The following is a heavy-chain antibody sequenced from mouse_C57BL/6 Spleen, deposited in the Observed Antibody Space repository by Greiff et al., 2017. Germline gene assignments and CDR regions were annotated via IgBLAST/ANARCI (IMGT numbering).Heavy chain of an antibody. Sequence: EVKVVESEGGLVQPGSSMKLSCTASGFTFSDYYMAWVRQVPEKGLEWVANINYDGSSTYYLDSLKSRFIISRDNAKNSLYLQMSSLKSEDTATYYCAREAYYGSSYWYFDVWGTGTTVTVSS. D-gene: IGHD1-1*01. J-gene: IGHJ1*03. CDR3: AREAYYGSSYWYFDV. CDR2: INYDGSST. V-gene: IGHV5-16*01. CDR1: GFTFSDYY.